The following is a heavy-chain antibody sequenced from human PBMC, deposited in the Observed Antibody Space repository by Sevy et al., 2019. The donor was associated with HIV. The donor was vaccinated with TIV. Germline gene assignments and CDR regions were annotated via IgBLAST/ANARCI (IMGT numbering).Heavy chain of an antibody. CDR2: MNPNSGNT. Sequence: ASVKVSCKASGYTFTSYDINWVRQATGQGLEWMGWMNPNSGNTGYAQKFQGRVTMTRNTPISTAYMELSSLRSEDTAVYYCARGLLHCSSTSCYDAEYYFDYWGQGTLVTVSS. CDR3: ARGLLHCSSTSCYDAEYYFDY. V-gene: IGHV1-8*01. D-gene: IGHD2-2*01. CDR1: GYTFTSYD. J-gene: IGHJ4*02.